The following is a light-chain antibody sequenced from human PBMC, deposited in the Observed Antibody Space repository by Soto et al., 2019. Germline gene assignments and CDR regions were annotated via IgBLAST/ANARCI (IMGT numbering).Light chain of an antibody. V-gene: IGKV3-11*01. CDR3: QQRSTWPLT. Sequence: EIVLTQSPGTLSLSPGERATLSCRASQSVASRNLAWYQQKPGQPPRLLIYDASNRATAIPARFSGSGSGTDFTLTISSLEPEDFAVYYCQQRSTWPLTFGGGTKVDI. J-gene: IGKJ4*01. CDR2: DAS. CDR1: QSVASRN.